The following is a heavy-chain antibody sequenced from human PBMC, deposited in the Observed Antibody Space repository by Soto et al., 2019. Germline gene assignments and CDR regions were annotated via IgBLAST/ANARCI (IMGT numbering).Heavy chain of an antibody. D-gene: IGHD2-2*01. CDR3: ARDSVVVPAAMPPYYYGMDV. Sequence: SETLSLTCTVSGGSISSGAYYWSWIRQHPGKGLEWIGYIYYSGSTYYNPSLQSRVTISVDTSKNQFYLTLSSVTAADTAVYYCARDSVVVPAAMPPYYYGMDVWGPGTTVTVSS. CDR1: GGSISSGAYY. V-gene: IGHV4-31*03. J-gene: IGHJ6*02. CDR2: IYYSGST.